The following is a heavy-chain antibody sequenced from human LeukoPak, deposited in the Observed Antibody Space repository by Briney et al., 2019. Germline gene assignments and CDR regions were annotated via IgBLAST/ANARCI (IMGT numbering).Heavy chain of an antibody. Sequence: SGGSLRLSCAASGFTLSRYWMSWVRQAPGKGVEWVANIKKDGSEKYSVDSVKGRFTISRENAKTSLYLQMNSLRADDTAVYYCARDLSGVTGYTYGRGIDYWGQGTLVTVSS. CDR1: GFTLSRYW. V-gene: IGHV3-7*01. CDR2: IKKDGSEK. D-gene: IGHD5-18*01. J-gene: IGHJ4*02. CDR3: ARDLSGVTGYTYGRGIDY.